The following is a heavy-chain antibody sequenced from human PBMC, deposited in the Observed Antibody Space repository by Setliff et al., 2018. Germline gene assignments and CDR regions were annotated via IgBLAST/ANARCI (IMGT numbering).Heavy chain of an antibody. J-gene: IGHJ4*02. CDR2: INPNTGGT. CDR1: GYTFTGYH. CDR3: ARLAAIPEPGIGILA. D-gene: IGHD2-2*01. Sequence: WASVKVSCKASGYTFTGYHIHWVRQAPGQGLEWMGWINPNTGGTNYAQKFQGRVTLTRDTSIRTSYMELNSLTSDDTAVYYCARLAAIPEPGIGILAWGQGTLVTVSS. V-gene: IGHV1-2*02.